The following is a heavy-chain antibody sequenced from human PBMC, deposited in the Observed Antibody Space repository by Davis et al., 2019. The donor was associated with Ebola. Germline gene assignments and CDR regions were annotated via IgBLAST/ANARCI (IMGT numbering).Heavy chain of an antibody. CDR1: GYSFTSYG. J-gene: IGHJ4*02. V-gene: IGHV1-18*01. CDR2: ISAYNGNT. CDR3: ARVSATTVTVDY. Sequence: GESLKISCKGSGYSFTSYGISWVRQAPGQGLEWMGWISAYNGNTNYAQKLQGRVTMTTDTSTSTAYMELRSLRSDDTAVYYCARVSATTVTVDYWGQGTLVTVSS. D-gene: IGHD4-11*01.